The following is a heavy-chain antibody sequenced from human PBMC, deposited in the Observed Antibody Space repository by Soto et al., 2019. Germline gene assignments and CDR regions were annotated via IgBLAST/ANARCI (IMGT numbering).Heavy chain of an antibody. V-gene: IGHV1-69*01. D-gene: IGHD3-22*01. CDR3: ARSNYYDSSGYSPDFDY. J-gene: IGHJ4*02. Sequence: QVQLVQSGAEVKKPGSSVKVSCKASGGTFSSYAISWVRQAPGQGLEWMGGIIPIFGTANYAQKFQGRVTITADESTSTAYMELSSLRSEETAVYHCARSNYYDSSGYSPDFDYWGQGTLVTVSS. CDR2: IIPIFGTA. CDR1: GGTFSSYA.